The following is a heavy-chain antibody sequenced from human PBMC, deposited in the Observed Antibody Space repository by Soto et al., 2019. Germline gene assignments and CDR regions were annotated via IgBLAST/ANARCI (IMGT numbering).Heavy chain of an antibody. V-gene: IGHV1-2*04. CDR3: ARGGSRYSYGLDAFDI. CDR1: GYTFTGYY. CDR2: INPNSGGT. D-gene: IGHD5-18*01. Sequence: ASVKVSCKASGYTFTGYYMHWVRQAPGQGLEWMGWINPNSGGTNYAQKFQGWVTMTRDTSISTAYMELSRLRSDDTAVYYCARGGSRYSYGLDAFDIWGQGTMVTVSS. J-gene: IGHJ3*02.